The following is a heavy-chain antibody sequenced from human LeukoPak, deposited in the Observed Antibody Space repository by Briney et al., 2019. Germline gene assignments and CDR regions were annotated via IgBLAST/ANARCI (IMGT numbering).Heavy chain of an antibody. Sequence: GGALEISCMGSGYYFTNYCIGWVRQVPGKGLDWMTIIYPGDSYTTYSTSCQGQVTISAVKSISTAYLQWSSLKASDTAMYYCARRRGYGSFDYWGEGTLVTVSS. CDR2: IYPGDSYT. V-gene: IGHV5-51*01. J-gene: IGHJ4*02. CDR1: GYYFTNYC. D-gene: IGHD6-25*01. CDR3: ARRRGYGSFDY.